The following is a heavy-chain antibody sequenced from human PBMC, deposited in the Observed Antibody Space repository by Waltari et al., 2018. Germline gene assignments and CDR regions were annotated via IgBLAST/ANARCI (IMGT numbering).Heavy chain of an antibody. V-gene: IGHV1-18*01. Sequence: QVQLVQSGPEVKKPGASVKVSCKASGYTFSNFGISWVRRAPGQGPDWMGWISGNNGDTSYAQKFQGRVTMTTDTPTNTAYMELRSLRSDDTAVYYCARGPSFLSAYSSGWPHFDNWGQGTLVTVSS. J-gene: IGHJ4*02. CDR2: ISGNNGDT. CDR1: GYTFSNFG. CDR3: ARGPSFLSAYSSGWPHFDN. D-gene: IGHD6-19*01.